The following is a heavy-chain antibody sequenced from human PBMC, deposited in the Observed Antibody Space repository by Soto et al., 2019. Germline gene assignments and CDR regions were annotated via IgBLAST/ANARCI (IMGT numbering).Heavy chain of an antibody. D-gene: IGHD1-26*01. V-gene: IGHV4-59*01. CDR2: IYYSGST. J-gene: IGHJ6*03. CDR3: ARGYRSYYYYMDV. Sequence: PSETLSLTCTVSGGSISSYYWSWIRQPPGKGLEWIGYIYYSGSTNYNPSLKSRVTISVDTSKNQFSLKLSSVTAADTAVYYCARGYRSYYYYMDVWGKGTTVTVSS. CDR1: GGSISSYY.